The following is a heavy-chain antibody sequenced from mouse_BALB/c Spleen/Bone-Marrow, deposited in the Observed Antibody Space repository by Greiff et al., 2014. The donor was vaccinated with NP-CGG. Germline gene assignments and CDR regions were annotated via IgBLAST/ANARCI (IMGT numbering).Heavy chain of an antibody. Sequence: QVQLQQSGSVLVRPGASVKLSCQASGYTFTSSWMHWAKQRPGQGLKWIGEIHPNSGNTNYNGKFKGKATLTVDTSSSTAYVDLSSLTAEDSAVYFCARHHRYAYYFDYWGQGTTLTVSS. CDR1: GYTFTSSW. D-gene: IGHD2-14*01. CDR2: IHPNSGNT. J-gene: IGHJ2*01. CDR3: ARHHRYAYYFDY. V-gene: IGHV1S130*01.